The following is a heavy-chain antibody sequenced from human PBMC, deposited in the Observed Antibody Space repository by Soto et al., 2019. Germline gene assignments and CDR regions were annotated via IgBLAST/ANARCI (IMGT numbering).Heavy chain of an antibody. D-gene: IGHD5-18*01. V-gene: IGHV4-39*07. J-gene: IGHJ4*02. CDR2: FFIGGST. CDR3: ARALGYSSGHLPIDY. CDR1: GGSISSSTYY. Sequence: SETLSLTCTVSGGSISSSTYYWGWMRQPPGKGLEWIASFFIGGSTNYNPSLKSRVIISVDTSKNQFSLKLSSVTAADTAVYYCARALGYSSGHLPIDYWGQGALVTVSS.